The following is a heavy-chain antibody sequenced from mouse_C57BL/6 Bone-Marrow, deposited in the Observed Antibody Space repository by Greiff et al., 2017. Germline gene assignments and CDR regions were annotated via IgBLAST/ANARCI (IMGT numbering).Heavy chain of an antibody. J-gene: IGHJ4*01. CDR3: ARKGGSGYAMDY. Sequence: VQLQQPGAELVRPGTSVKLSCKASGYTFTSYWMHWVKQRPGQGLEWIGVIDPSDSYTNYNQKFKGKATLTVDTSSSTAYMQLSSLTSEDSAVYYCARKGGSGYAMDYWGQGTSVTVSS. CDR1: GYTFTSYW. CDR2: IDPSDSYT. V-gene: IGHV1-59*01. D-gene: IGHD3-2*02.